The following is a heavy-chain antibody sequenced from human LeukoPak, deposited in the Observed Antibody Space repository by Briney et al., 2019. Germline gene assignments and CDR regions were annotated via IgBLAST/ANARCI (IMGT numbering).Heavy chain of an antibody. CDR1: GFTFSSYA. CDR2: ISGSGGST. V-gene: IGHV3-23*01. Sequence: GGSLRLSCAASGFTFSSYAMSWVRQAPGKGLEWVSAISGSGGSTYYADSVKGRFTISRDNSKNTLYLQMNSLRAEDTAVYYCAKDISGSPARDDAFDIWGQGTMVTVSS. J-gene: IGHJ3*02. D-gene: IGHD1-26*01. CDR3: AKDISGSPARDDAFDI.